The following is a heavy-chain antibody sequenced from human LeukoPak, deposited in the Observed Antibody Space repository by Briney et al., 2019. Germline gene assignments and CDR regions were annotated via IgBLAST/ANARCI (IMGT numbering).Heavy chain of an antibody. V-gene: IGHV1-69*13. J-gene: IGHJ6*02. CDR2: IIPIFGTA. CDR1: GGTFSSYA. D-gene: IGHD6-6*01. Sequence: GASVKVSCKASGGTFSSYAISWVRQAPGQGLEWMGGIIPIFGTANYAQKFQGRVTITADESTSTAYMELSSLRSEDTAVYYCARANAIFVAARYYYYYGMDVWGQGTTVTVSS. CDR3: ARANAIFVAARYYYYYGMDV.